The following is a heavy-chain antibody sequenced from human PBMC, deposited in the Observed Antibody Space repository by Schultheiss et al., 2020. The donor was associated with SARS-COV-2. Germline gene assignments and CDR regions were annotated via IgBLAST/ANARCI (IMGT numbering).Heavy chain of an antibody. Sequence: SVKVSCKASGGTFTSYYMHWVRQAPGQGLEWMGGIIPIFGTANYAQKFQGRVTITADESTSTAYMELSSLRSEDTAVYYCAKDRYCSGGTCLRSYFDYWGQGTLVTVSS. D-gene: IGHD2-15*01. CDR3: AKDRYCSGGTCLRSYFDY. CDR1: GGTFTSYY. J-gene: IGHJ4*02. CDR2: IIPIFGTA. V-gene: IGHV1-69*13.